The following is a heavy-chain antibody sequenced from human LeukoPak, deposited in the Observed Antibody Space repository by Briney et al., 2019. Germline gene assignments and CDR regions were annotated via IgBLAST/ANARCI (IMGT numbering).Heavy chain of an antibody. CDR2: IYHTGDT. CDR1: GGSFSGHY. CDR3: ARSPDDAFDI. J-gene: IGHJ3*02. Sequence: SETLSLTCAVYGGSFSGHYWTWIRQHPGKGLEWIAYIYHTGDTYYNPSLKSRVNISVDTSKNQFSLKLSSVTAADTAVYYCARSPDDAFDIWGQGTMVTVSS. V-gene: IGHV4-34*09.